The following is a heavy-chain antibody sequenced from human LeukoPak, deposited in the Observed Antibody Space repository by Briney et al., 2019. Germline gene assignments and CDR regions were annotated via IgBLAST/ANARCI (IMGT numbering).Heavy chain of an antibody. V-gene: IGHV4-4*07. J-gene: IGHJ4*02. CDR1: GGSISSYY. Sequence: SETLSLTCTVSGGSISSYYWSWIRQPAGKGLEWIGRIYTSGSTNYNPSLKSRVTMSVDTSKNQFSLKLSSVTAADTAVYYCARDLGNDFWSGYYDPYFDYWGQGTLVTVSS. CDR3: ARDLGNDFWSGYYDPYFDY. D-gene: IGHD3-3*01. CDR2: IYTSGST.